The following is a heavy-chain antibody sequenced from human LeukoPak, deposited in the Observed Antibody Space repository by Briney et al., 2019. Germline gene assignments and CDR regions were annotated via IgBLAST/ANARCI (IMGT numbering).Heavy chain of an antibody. CDR2: IHSDEIRT. D-gene: IGHD4/OR15-4a*01. V-gene: IGHV3-74*01. J-gene: IGHJ4*02. CDR3: ARGIYGDPVAFDY. Sequence: GGSLRLSCAACGFTFSSYWMHWVRQAPGRGLMWVSRIHSDEIRTNYADSVTGRFTISRDNAKNTVYLQMNSLRNEDTAVYYCARGIYGDPVAFDYWGQGTLVTVSS. CDR1: GFTFSSYW.